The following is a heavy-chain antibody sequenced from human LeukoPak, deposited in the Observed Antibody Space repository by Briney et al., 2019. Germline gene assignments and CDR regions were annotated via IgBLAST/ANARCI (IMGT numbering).Heavy chain of an antibody. CDR2: INPSGGST. J-gene: IGHJ4*02. CDR3: ASASGGYYGSAY. V-gene: IGHV1-46*01. D-gene: IGHD3-10*01. Sequence: ASVKVSCKASGGTFSSYTISWVRQAPGQGLEWMGIINPSGGSTGYAQKFQGRVTMTRDTSTSTVYMELSSLRSEDTAVYYCASASGGYYGSAYWGQGTLVTVSS. CDR1: GGTFSSYT.